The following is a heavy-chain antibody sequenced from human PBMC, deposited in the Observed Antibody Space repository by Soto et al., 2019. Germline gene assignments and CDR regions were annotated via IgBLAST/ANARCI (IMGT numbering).Heavy chain of an antibody. V-gene: IGHV4-59*01. J-gene: IGHJ4*02. Sequence: SETLSLTCTVSGGSISSYYWSWIRQPPGKGLEWIGYTYYSGSTNYNPSLKSRVTISVDTSKNQFSLKLSSVTAADTAVYYCARGKNEYYYDSSGYYLDYWGQGTLVTVSS. CDR3: ARGKNEYYYDSSGYYLDY. D-gene: IGHD3-22*01. CDR1: GGSISSYY. CDR2: TYYSGST.